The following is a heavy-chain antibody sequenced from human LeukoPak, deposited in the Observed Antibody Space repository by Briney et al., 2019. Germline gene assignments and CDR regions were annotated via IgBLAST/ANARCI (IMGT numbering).Heavy chain of an antibody. CDR1: GFTFSSYD. J-gene: IGHJ4*02. CDR2: ISYDGSNK. CDR3: AKGEFGVVTANFDY. V-gene: IGHV3-30*18. Sequence: GGPLRLSCAASGFTFSSYDMHWVRQAPGKGLEWVAVISYDGSNKYYADSVKGRFTISRDNSKNTLYLQMNSLRAEDTAVYYCAKGEFGVVTANFDYWGQGTLVTVSS. D-gene: IGHD2-21*02.